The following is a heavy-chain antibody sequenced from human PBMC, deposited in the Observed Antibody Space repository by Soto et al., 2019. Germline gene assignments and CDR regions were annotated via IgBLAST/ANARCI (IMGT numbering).Heavy chain of an antibody. D-gene: IGHD6-19*01. CDR2: IYYSGST. J-gene: IGHJ1*01. CDR1: GGSISSGDYY. V-gene: IGHV4-30-4*01. CDR3: AKFPPVITVAWYFQH. Sequence: PSETLSLTCTVSGGSISSGDYYWSWIRQPPGKGLEWIGYIYYSGSTYYNPSLKSRVTISVDTSKNQFSLKLSSVTAADTAVYYFAKFPPVITVAWYFQHWGQGSLVTVSS.